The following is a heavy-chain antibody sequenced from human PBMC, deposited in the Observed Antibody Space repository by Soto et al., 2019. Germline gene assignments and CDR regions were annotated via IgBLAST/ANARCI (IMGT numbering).Heavy chain of an antibody. Sequence: PGGSLRLSCAVSGFSISDYYMSWVRQAPGKGLEWVSVVYLGDSTFYADSVKGRFTIFRDDSKNTLYLQMNSLRAEDTAVYYCVGGILRGPLDYCAQRTLVPVS. CDR2: VYLGDST. J-gene: IGHJ4*02. CDR3: VGGILRGPLDY. CDR1: GFSISDYY. V-gene: IGHV3-53*01. D-gene: IGHD3-3*01.